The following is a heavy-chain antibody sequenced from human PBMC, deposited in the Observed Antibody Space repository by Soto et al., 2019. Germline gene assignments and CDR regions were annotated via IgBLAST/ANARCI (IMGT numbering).Heavy chain of an antibody. Sequence: SETLSLTCTVSGGSISSGSYYWGWIRQPPGKGLEWIGSIYYSGSTYYNPSLKSRVTISVDTSKNQFSLKLSSVTAADTAVYYCASSGYYYNWFDPWGQGTLVTVSS. J-gene: IGHJ5*02. CDR2: IYYSGST. V-gene: IGHV4-39*01. CDR3: ASSGYYYNWFDP. D-gene: IGHD3-22*01. CDR1: GGSISSGSYY.